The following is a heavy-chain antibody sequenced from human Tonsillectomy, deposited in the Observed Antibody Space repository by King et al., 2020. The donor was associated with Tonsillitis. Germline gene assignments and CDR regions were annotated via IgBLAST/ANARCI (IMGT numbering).Heavy chain of an antibody. V-gene: IGHV4-59*01. CDR3: ATDSYDSSGYRGWFDP. J-gene: IGHJ5*02. Sequence: QLQESGPGLVKPSETLSLTCTVSGGSISSYYWSWIRQPPGKGLEWMGYIYYSGSTNYNPPLQSRVTISVNTPKNQFSLKLSSVTAADTAVYYCATDSYDSSGYRGWFDPWGQGTLVTVSS. D-gene: IGHD3-22*01. CDR1: GGSISSYY. CDR2: IYYSGST.